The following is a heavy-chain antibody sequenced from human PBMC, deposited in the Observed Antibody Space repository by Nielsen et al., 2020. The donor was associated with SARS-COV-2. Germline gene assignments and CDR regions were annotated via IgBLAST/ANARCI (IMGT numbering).Heavy chain of an antibody. J-gene: IGHJ5*02. V-gene: IGHV2-26*01. CDR3: AHIRGSAWFDP. Sequence: SGPTLVTPTETLTLTCTVSGYSLSNGRMGINWIRQPPGKALEWLRHIFSNDEKSYSTSLKSRLTLSKETSNSQVVLTMTNMDPVDTGTYYCAHIRGSAWFDPWGQGTLVTVSS. D-gene: IGHD3-10*01. CDR2: IFSNDEK. CDR1: GYSLSNGRMG.